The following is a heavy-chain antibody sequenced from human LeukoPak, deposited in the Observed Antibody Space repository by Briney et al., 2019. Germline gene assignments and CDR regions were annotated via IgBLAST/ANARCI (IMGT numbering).Heavy chain of an antibody. V-gene: IGHV4-30-4*08. CDR1: GGSISSGDYY. J-gene: IGHJ5*02. CDR3: ARATGGYCSSTSCSGDWFDP. Sequence: SQTLSLTCTVSGGSISSGDYYWSWIRQPPGKGLEGIGYIYYSGSTYYNPSLKSRVTISVDTSKNQFSLKLSSVTAADTAVYYCARATGGYCSSTSCSGDWFDPWGQGTLVTVSS. D-gene: IGHD2-2*01. CDR2: IYYSGST.